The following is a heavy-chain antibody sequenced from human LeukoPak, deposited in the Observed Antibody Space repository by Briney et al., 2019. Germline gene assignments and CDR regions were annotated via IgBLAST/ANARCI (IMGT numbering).Heavy chain of an antibody. V-gene: IGHV4-34*01. CDR1: GGSFSGYY. J-gene: IGHJ4*02. D-gene: IGHD3-10*01. CDR2: INHSGST. CDR3: ARSLWFGEFYY. Sequence: SETLSLTCAVYGGSFSGYYWSWIRQPPGKGLEWIGEINHSGSTTYNPSLTSRVTISVDTSKIQFSLKLSSATAADTAVYYCARSLWFGEFYYWGQGTLVTVSS.